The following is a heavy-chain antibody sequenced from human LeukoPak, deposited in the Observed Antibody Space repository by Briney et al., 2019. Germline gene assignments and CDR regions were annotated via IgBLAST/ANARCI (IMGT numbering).Heavy chain of an antibody. D-gene: IGHD1-26*01. CDR1: GFTFSSYS. J-gene: IGHJ4*02. Sequence: GGSLRLSCAASGFTFSSYSMNWVRQAPGRGLEWVSSISSSSTYIYYADSVKGRFTISRDNAKNSLYLQMNSLRAEDTAVYYWARFRRGPDVGAAYYFDYWGQGTLVTVSS. V-gene: IGHV3-21*01. CDR3: ARFRRGPDVGAAYYFDY. CDR2: ISSSSTYI.